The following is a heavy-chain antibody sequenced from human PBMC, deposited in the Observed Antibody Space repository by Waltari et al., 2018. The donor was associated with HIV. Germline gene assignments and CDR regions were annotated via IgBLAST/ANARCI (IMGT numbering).Heavy chain of an antibody. J-gene: IGHJ4*02. CDR2: IIPMFATA. CDR1: GGTFSSYA. CDR3: ASGVGGGNPPSYFDY. V-gene: IGHV1-69*01. D-gene: IGHD2-15*01. Sequence: QVQLVQSGAEVRKPGSSVKVSCKASGGTFSSYAINWVRQAPGQGLEWMGGIIPMFATANYAQKFQGRVTITADESTNTAYMHLSSLRSEDTAVYYCASGVGGGNPPSYFDYWGQGTLVTVSS.